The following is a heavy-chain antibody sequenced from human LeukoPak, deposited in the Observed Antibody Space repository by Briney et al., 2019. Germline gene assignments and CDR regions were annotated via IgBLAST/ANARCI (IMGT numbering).Heavy chain of an antibody. CDR3: ARDQGERGYFDY. CDR1: GYTFTSYG. CDR2: ISAYNGNT. Sequence: GASVKVSCKASGYTFTSYGISWVRQAPGQGREWMGWISAYNGNTNYAQKLQGRVTMTTDTSPSTAYMELRRLRSDDTAVYYCARDQGERGYFDYWGQGTLVTVSS. D-gene: IGHD3-16*01. V-gene: IGHV1-18*01. J-gene: IGHJ4*02.